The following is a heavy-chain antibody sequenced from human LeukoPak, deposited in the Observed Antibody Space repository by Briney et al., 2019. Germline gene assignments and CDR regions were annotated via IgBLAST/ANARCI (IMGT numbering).Heavy chain of an antibody. CDR3: AKGAYDYVELGYFDY. V-gene: IGHV3-43*02. CDR1: GFTFDDYA. CDR2: TNGDGGST. Sequence: GGSLRLSCAASGFTFDDYAMHWVRQAPGKGLEWVSLTNGDGGSTYYADSVKGRFTISRDNSKKSLYLQMNSLRTEDTAVYYCAKGAYDYVELGYFDYWGQGTLVTVSS. J-gene: IGHJ4*02. D-gene: IGHD5-12*01.